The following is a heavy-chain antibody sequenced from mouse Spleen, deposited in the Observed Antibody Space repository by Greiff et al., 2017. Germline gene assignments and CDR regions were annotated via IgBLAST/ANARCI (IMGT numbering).Heavy chain of an antibody. CDR2: IYPGDGDT. CDR1: GYAFSSYW. Sequence: VQLQESGAELVKPGASVKISCKASGYAFSSYWMNWVKQRPGKGLEWIGQIYPGDGDTNYNGKFKGKATLTADKSSSTAYMQLSSLTSEDSAVYFCARSTTVVEYFDVWGAGTTVTVSS. D-gene: IGHD1-1*01. CDR3: ARSTTVVEYFDV. J-gene: IGHJ1*01. V-gene: IGHV1-80*01.